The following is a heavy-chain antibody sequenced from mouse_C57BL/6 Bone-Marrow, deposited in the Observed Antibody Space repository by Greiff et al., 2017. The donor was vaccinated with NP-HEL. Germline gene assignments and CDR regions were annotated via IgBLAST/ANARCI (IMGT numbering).Heavy chain of an antibody. D-gene: IGHD1-1*01. V-gene: IGHV1-18*01. Sequence: EVQLQQSGPELVKPGASVKIPCKASGYTFTDYNMDWVKQSHGKSLEWIGDINPNNGGTIYNQKFKGKATLTVDKSSSTAYMELRSLTSEDTAVYYCARSAITTVVDYYFDYWGQGTTLTVSS. CDR1: GYTFTDYN. CDR3: ARSAITTVVDYYFDY. J-gene: IGHJ2*01. CDR2: INPNNGGT.